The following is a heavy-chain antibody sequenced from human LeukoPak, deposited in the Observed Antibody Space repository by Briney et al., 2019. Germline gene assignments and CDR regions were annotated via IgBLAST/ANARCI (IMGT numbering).Heavy chain of an antibody. CDR3: ARDSSGWYEFDY. CDR1: GGSISSYF. CDR2: IYYTGTT. J-gene: IGHJ4*02. Sequence: PSETLSLTCTVSGGSISSYFWSWIRQPPGKGLEWIGYIYYTGTTNYNPSLKSRVTISVDTSKNQFSLKLTSVTAADTAVYYCARDSSGWYEFDYWGQGTLVTASS. D-gene: IGHD6-19*01. V-gene: IGHV4-59*12.